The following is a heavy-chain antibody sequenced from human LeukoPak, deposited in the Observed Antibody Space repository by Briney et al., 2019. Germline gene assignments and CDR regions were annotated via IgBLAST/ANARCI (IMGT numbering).Heavy chain of an antibody. D-gene: IGHD6-19*01. CDR1: GFTFSSYA. V-gene: IGHV3-23*01. J-gene: IGHJ3*02. CDR2: ISGGGGTT. Sequence: PGGSLRLSCAASGFTFSSYAMSWVRQAPGKRLEWVSAISGGGGTTYYADSVKGRFTTSRDNAKNSLYLQMNSLRDEDTAVYYCARDQYSGHWFYAFDIWGQGTMVTVSS. CDR3: ARDQYSGHWFYAFDI.